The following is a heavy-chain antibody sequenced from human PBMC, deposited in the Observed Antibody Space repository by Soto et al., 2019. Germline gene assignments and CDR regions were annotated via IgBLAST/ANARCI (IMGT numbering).Heavy chain of an antibody. V-gene: IGHV1-3*01. CDR1: GYTFTSYA. CDR2: INAGNGNT. CDR3: ARDMTTVAPRAFDI. J-gene: IGHJ3*02. Sequence: ASVKVSCKASGYTFTSYAMHWVRQAPGQRLEWMGWINAGNGNTKYSQKFQGRVTMTRDTSTSTVYMELSSLRSEDTAVYYCARDMTTVAPRAFDIWGQGTMVTVSS. D-gene: IGHD4-17*01.